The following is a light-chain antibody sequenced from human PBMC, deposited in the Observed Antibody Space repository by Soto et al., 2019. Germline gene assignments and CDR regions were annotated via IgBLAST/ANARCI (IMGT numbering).Light chain of an antibody. Sequence: EIVMTQSPVTLSVSPGGRATLSCRASQSISDTLAWYQQKPGQAPRLLVYDASNRATGIPTRFSGSGSGTDFTLTISSLEPEDFAVYYCQQRSYPITFGQGTRLEIK. V-gene: IGKV3-11*01. CDR2: DAS. CDR1: QSISDT. J-gene: IGKJ5*01. CDR3: QQRSYPIT.